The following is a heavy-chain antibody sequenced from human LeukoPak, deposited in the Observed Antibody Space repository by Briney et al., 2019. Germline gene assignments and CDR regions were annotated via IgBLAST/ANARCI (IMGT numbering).Heavy chain of an antibody. CDR2: IYHSGTT. D-gene: IGHD2-15*01. CDR1: AYSISSGYY. J-gene: IGHJ4*02. CDR3: ARNYCTGGSCYVNDD. V-gene: IGHV4-38-2*02. Sequence: SETLSLTCTVSAYSISSGYYWGWIRQPPGKGLDWIGSIYHSGTTYYNPSLKSRVTISVDTSKNQFSLKLTSVTAADSAVYYCARNYCTGGSCYVNDDWGQGTLVTVSS.